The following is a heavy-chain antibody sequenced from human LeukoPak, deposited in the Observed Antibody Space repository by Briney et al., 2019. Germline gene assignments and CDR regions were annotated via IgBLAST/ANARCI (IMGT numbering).Heavy chain of an antibody. V-gene: IGHV3-53*01. CDR2: IYSDASGSI. Sequence: GGSLRLACAASGLSVSWNYMGWVRQAPGKGLDWVAVIYSDASGSIYYADSVKGRFTMSRDNAKNSLSLQMNSLRAEDTAVYYCAREALNCGGDCLDYWGQGTLVTVSS. CDR3: AREALNCGGDCLDY. D-gene: IGHD2-21*02. J-gene: IGHJ4*02. CDR1: GLSVSWNY.